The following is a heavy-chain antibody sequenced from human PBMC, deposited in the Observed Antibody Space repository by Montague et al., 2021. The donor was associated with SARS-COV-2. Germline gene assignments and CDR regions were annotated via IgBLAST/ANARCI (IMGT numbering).Heavy chain of an antibody. CDR1: GFTFGDYS. V-gene: IGHV3-48*02. Sequence: SLRLSCAASGFTFGDYSMNWVRQGPGKGLEWISYISGSSGTKYXXXSXXGRFTISRDNAKNLLFLQMNSLRDDDTAVYYCARDIDIAVAGLVDYWGQGTLVAVSS. J-gene: IGHJ4*02. CDR3: ARDIDIAVAGLVDY. CDR2: ISGSSGTK. D-gene: IGHD6-19*01.